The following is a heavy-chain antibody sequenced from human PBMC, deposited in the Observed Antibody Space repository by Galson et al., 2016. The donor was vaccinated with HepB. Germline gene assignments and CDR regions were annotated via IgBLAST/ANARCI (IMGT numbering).Heavy chain of an antibody. CDR1: GGSITSYGYY. CDR3: ARARRGTTSFFEY. CDR2: IYHSGST. D-gene: IGHD4-17*01. J-gene: IGHJ4*02. V-gene: IGHV4-31*03. Sequence: TLSLTCNVSGGSITSYGYYWSWIRQHPGKGLEWIGYIYHSGSTYYNPSLESRITMSVDTSKNQFSLKLSPVTAADTAVYYCARARRGTTSFFEYWGQGVLVTVSS.